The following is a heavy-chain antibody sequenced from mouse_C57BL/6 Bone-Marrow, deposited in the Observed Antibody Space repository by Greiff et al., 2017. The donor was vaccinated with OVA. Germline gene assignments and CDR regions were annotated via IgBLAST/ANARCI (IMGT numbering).Heavy chain of an antibody. CDR2: IHPNSGST. J-gene: IGHJ3*01. V-gene: IGHV1-64*01. D-gene: IGHD2-2*01. Sequence: QVHVKQPGAELVKPGASVKLSCKASGYTFTSYWMHWVKQRPGQGLEWIGMIHPNSGSTNYNEKFKSKATLTVDKSSSTAYMQLSSLTSEDSAVYYCAGYDVEGFAYWGQGTLVTVSA. CDR3: AGYDVEGFAY. CDR1: GYTFTSYW.